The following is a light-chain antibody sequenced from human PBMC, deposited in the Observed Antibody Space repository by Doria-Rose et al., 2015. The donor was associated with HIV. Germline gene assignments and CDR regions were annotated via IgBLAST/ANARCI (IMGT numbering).Light chain of an antibody. Sequence: TQSPESLGMSLGERATLNCKSNQSLLYTSKNYLAWYQQKPGQPPKLLIYWASTRQSGVPARVSGSGSGTDVTLTISSLEAEDVAVYYCQQYYDTPSFGPGTTVDIK. J-gene: IGKJ3*01. CDR3: QQYYDTPS. CDR1: QSLLYTSKNY. CDR2: WAS. V-gene: IGKV4-1*01.